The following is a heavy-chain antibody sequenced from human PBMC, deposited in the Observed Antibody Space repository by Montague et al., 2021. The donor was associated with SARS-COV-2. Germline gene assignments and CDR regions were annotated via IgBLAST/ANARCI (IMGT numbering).Heavy chain of an antibody. Sequence: SETLSLTCTVSGGSISSSSCYWGWIRQPPGKGLEWIGTIYYGRSTYYNPSLKSRVTISVDTSKNQFSLKLSSVTAADTAVYYCARQGGDIVVVIAIRGPYYFDYWGQGTLVTVSS. D-gene: IGHD2-21*01. J-gene: IGHJ4*02. CDR3: ARQGGDIVVVIAIRGPYYFDY. CDR2: IYYGRST. CDR1: GGSISSSSCY. V-gene: IGHV4-39*01.